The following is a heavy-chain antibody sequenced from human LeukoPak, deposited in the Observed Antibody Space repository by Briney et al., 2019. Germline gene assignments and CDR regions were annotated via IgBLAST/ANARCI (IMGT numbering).Heavy chain of an antibody. Sequence: ASVTVSCTASGYTFTSYDINWVRQATGQGLEWMGWMNPNSGNTGYAQKFQGRVTMTRNTSISTAYMELSSLRSEDTAVYYCARGGVYYANYGMDVWGQGTTVTVSS. D-gene: IGHD3-10*01. V-gene: IGHV1-8*01. CDR1: GYTFTSYD. CDR2: MNPNSGNT. J-gene: IGHJ6*02. CDR3: ARGGVYYANYGMDV.